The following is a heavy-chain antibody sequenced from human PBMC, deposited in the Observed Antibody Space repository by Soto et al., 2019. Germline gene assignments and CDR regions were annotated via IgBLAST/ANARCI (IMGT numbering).Heavy chain of an antibody. CDR3: MLGSGWKDFDY. V-gene: IGHV4-39*01. CDR1: GASISNSRFY. J-gene: IGHJ4*02. CDR2: IYYSGST. Sequence: SETLSLTCSVSGASISNSRFYWAWIRQPPGKGLEWIGNIYYSGSTYYNPSLKSRVTISVDTSKNQFSLKLSSVTAADTAVYYCMLGSGWKDFDYWGQGTLVTVS. D-gene: IGHD3-22*01.